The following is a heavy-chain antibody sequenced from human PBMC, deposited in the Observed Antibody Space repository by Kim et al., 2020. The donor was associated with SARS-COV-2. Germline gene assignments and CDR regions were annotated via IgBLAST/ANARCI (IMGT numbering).Heavy chain of an antibody. Sequence: GGSLRLSCAASGFTFSSYSMNWVRQAPGKGLEWVSSISSSSSYIYYADSVKGRFTISRDNVKNSLYLQMNSLRAEDTAGYYCARVVGGSLVPGYYYYYGMDVWGQGTTFTVSS. CDR2: ISSSSSYI. CDR1: GFTFSSYS. V-gene: IGHV3-21*01. CDR3: ARVVGGSLVPGYYYYYGMDV. D-gene: IGHD1-26*01. J-gene: IGHJ6*02.